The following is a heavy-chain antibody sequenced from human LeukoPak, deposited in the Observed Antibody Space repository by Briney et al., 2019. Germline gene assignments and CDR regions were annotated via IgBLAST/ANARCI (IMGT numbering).Heavy chain of an antibody. CDR3: AKDLITMDDY. CDR2: ISGSGGST. D-gene: IGHD3-10*01. CDR1: GFTFSSFE. J-gene: IGHJ4*02. V-gene: IGHV3-23*01. Sequence: QSGGSLRLSCAASGFTFSSFEMNWVRQAPGKGLEWVSAISGSGGSTYYADSVKGRFTISRDNSKNTLYLQMNSLRAEDTAVYYCAKDLITMDDYWGQGTLVTVSS.